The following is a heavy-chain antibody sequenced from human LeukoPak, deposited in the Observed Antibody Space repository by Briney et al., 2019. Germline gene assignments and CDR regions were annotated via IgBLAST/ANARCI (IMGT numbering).Heavy chain of an antibody. CDR3: ASASLHDSSGYYFDY. CDR1: GGSISSGGYS. V-gene: IGHV4-30-2*01. CDR2: IYHSGST. D-gene: IGHD3-22*01. J-gene: IGHJ4*02. Sequence: SQTLSLTCAVSGGSISSGGYSWSWIRQPPGKGLEWIGYIYHSGSTYYNPSLKSRVTISVDRSKNQFSLKLSSVTAADTAVYYCASASLHDSSGYYFDYWGQGTLVTVSS.